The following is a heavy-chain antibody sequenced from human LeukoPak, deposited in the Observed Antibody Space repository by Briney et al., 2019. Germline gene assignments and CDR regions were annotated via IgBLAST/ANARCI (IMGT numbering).Heavy chain of an antibody. CDR1: GFTFEDYA. V-gene: IGHV3-48*03. Sequence: PGGSLRLSCAASGFTFEDYAMHWVRQVPGKGLEWVSYISSSGSTIYYADSVKGRFTISRDNAKNSLYLQMNSLRAEDTAVYYCAELGITMIGGVWGKGTTVTISS. CDR3: AELGITMIGGV. CDR2: ISSSGSTI. D-gene: IGHD3-10*02. J-gene: IGHJ6*04.